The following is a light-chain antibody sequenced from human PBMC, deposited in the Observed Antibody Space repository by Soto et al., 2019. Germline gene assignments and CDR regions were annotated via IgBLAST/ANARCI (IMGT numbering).Light chain of an antibody. V-gene: IGKV3-15*01. CDR1: QSINGN. CDR2: ATS. CDR3: QQYNNWYS. Sequence: EIVMTQSPATLSVSPGERATLSCRASQSINGNLAWYQRKPGQAPRLLMYATSARATGIPARFSGSGSGTEYTLTISSLQSEDFAVFYCQQYNNWYSFGQGTKVDIK. J-gene: IGKJ2*03.